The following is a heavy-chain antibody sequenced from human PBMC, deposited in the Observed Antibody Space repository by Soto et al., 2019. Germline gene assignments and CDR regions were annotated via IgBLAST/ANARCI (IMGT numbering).Heavy chain of an antibody. CDR2: ISGSSGNA. J-gene: IGHJ4*01. CDR3: AREMAGLGGEYDY. D-gene: IGHD3-16*01. V-gene: IGHV1-18*01. Sequence: GASVKVSCKTSGYTFTKNGVGWVRQAPGQGLEWMGWISGSSGNANYAEKVQGRITLTTDTSTSTAYIELRSLRSDDTAVYYCAREMAGLGGEYDYWG. CDR1: GYTFTKNG.